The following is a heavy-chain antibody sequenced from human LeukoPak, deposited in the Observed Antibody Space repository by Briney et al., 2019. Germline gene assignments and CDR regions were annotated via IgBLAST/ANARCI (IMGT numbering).Heavy chain of an antibody. V-gene: IGHV3-30-3*01. CDR2: ISYDGSNK. D-gene: IGHD3-22*01. CDR3: ARERITMIVEDSYYFDY. CDR1: GFTFSSYA. J-gene: IGHJ4*02. Sequence: GGSLRLSCAASGFTFSSYAMHWVRQAPGKGLEWVAVISYDGSNKYYADSVKGRFTISRDNSKNTLYLQMNSLRAEDTAVYYCARERITMIVEDSYYFDYWGQGTLVTVSS.